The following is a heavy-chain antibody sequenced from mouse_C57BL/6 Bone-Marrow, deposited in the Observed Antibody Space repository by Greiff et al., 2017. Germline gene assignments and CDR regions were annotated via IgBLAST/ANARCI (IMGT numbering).Heavy chain of an antibody. J-gene: IGHJ4*01. CDR3: ARHGYAMDY. CDR1: GYTFTSYW. CDR2: IYPSDSET. V-gene: IGHV1-61*01. Sequence: QVQLKEPGAELVRPGSSVKLSCKASGYTFTSYWMDWVKQRPGQGLEWIGNIYPSDSETHYNQKFKDKATLTVVKSSSTAYMLLSSLTSEDSAVYYYARHGYAMDYWGQGTSVTVSS.